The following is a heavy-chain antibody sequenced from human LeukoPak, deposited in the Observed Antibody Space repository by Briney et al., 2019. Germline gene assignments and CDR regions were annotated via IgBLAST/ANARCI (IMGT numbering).Heavy chain of an antibody. CDR3: ARTPSIAAANSFDY. J-gene: IGHJ4*02. Sequence: SETLSLTCTVSGGSISSYYWSWIRQPAGKGLEWIGRIYTSGSTNYNPSLKSRVTMSVDTSKNQFSLKLSSVTAADTAVYYCARTPSIAAANSFDYWGQGTLVTVSS. V-gene: IGHV4-4*07. CDR1: GGSISSYY. CDR2: IYTSGST. D-gene: IGHD6-13*01.